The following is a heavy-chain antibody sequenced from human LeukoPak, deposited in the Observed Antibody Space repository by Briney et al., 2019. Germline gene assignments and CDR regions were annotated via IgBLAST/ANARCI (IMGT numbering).Heavy chain of an antibody. J-gene: IGHJ3*01. Sequence: GGSLRLSCAASGFTFSTYSMNWVRQAPGKGLEWVSSISSSSSYIYYANSVKGRFTIPRDNARKSLFLQMNSLRAEDTAVYYCASETTRGYSYGSPTDGFDLWGQGTMVTVSS. CDR3: ASETTRGYSYGSPTDGFDL. D-gene: IGHD5-18*01. V-gene: IGHV3-21*01. CDR2: ISSSSSYI. CDR1: GFTFSTYS.